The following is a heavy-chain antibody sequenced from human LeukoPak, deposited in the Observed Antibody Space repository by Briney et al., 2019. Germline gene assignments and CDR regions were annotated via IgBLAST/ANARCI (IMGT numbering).Heavy chain of an antibody. Sequence: GESLKISCQGSGFTFTTSWIGWVRQLPGKGLEWMGNIYPGDSDTRYSPSFQGQVTISADKSISTAYLQWSSLKASDTAMYYCAREDSFDYWGQGTLVTVSS. V-gene: IGHV5-51*01. J-gene: IGHJ4*02. CDR1: GFTFTTSW. CDR2: IYPGDSDT. CDR3: AREDSFDY.